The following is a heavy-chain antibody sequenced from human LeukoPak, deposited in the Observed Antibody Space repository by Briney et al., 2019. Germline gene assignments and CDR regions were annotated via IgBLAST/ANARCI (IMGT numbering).Heavy chain of an antibody. V-gene: IGHV3-21*01. CDR1: GFTFSSYS. J-gene: IGHJ3*02. CDR3: ARWLDSAGAMIVVVKPDAFDI. CDR2: ISSSSRYI. Sequence: AGGSLRLSCAASGFTFSSYSMNWVRQAPGKGLEWVSSISSSSRYIYYADSVKGRFTISRDNAKNSLYLQMNSLRAEDTAVYYCARWLDSAGAMIVVVKPDAFDIWGQGTMVTVSS. D-gene: IGHD3-22*01.